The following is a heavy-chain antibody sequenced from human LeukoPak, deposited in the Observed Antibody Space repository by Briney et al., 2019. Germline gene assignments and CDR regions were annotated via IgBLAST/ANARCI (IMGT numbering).Heavy chain of an antibody. D-gene: IGHD3-10*01. CDR2: IKQDESER. V-gene: IGHV3-7*01. CDR3: AKVAKYYYGPETFYFFEQ. CDR1: GFTFSNYW. Sequence: GGSLRLSCAASGFTFSNYWMSWVRQAPGKGLEWVANIKQDESERHYVDSAAGRFTISRDNAKNSLYLQMNSLRVEDTAVYFCAKVAKYYYGPETFYFFEQWGQGTPVTASS. J-gene: IGHJ1*01.